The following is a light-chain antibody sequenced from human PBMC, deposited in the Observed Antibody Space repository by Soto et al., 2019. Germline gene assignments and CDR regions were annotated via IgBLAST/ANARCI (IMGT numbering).Light chain of an antibody. Sequence: DIQMTQSPSSVSASVGDRVTIPGRASQSISSWLAWYQQKPGKAPKLLIYAASSLQSGVPSRFSGSGSGTDFTLTISSLQPEDFATYYCQQANSFPITFGQGTRLEIK. J-gene: IGKJ5*01. CDR3: QQANSFPIT. V-gene: IGKV1-12*01. CDR1: QSISSW. CDR2: AAS.